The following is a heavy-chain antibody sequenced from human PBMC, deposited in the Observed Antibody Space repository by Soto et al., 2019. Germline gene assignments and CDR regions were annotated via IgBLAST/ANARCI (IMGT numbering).Heavy chain of an antibody. CDR2: ISDDGSNK. D-gene: IGHD6-6*01. CDR3: AKERYSSSTWYFQH. V-gene: IGHV3-30*18. J-gene: IGHJ1*01. CDR1: GFTFSSPG. Sequence: PGVPLRLSCAASGFTFSSPGMHWVRQAPGKGLEWVAVISDDGSNKYYACAVKGRFNIARDNSKNTLYQQMNSLEAGDTAVYYCAKERYSSSTWYFQHWGQGTLVTVSS.